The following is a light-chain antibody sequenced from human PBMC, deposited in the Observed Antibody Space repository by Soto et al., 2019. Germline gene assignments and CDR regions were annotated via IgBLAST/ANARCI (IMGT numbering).Light chain of an antibody. Sequence: QSALTQPASVSGSPGQSITISCTGTSSDVGAYNYVSWYQQHSGKAPKLIIYDVTNRPSGVSNRFSASKSGNTASLTISCLQAEDEADYYCNSYASSNTLVFGGGTKVTVL. CDR2: DVT. J-gene: IGLJ3*02. CDR3: NSYASSNTLV. V-gene: IGLV2-14*03. CDR1: SSDVGAYNY.